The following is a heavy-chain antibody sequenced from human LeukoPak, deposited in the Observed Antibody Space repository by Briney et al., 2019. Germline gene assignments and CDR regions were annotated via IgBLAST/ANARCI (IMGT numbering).Heavy chain of an antibody. J-gene: IGHJ4*02. CDR3: ARGGSVIVVVIDFDY. CDR2: INPSGGST. Sequence: ASVKVSCKASGYTFTSYYMHWVRQAPGQGLEWMGIINPSGGSTSYAQKFHGRVTMTRDTSTSTVYMELSSLRSEDTAVYYCARGGSVIVVVIDFDYWGQGTLVTVSS. CDR1: GYTFTSYY. D-gene: IGHD3-22*01. V-gene: IGHV1-46*01.